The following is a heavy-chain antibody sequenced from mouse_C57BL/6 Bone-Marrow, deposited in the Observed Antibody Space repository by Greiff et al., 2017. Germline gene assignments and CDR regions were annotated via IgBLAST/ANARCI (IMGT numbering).Heavy chain of an antibody. CDR1: GYTFTSYW. D-gene: IGHD2-5*01. Sequence: QVQLKQPGAELVKPGASVKLSCKASGYTFTSYWMHWVKQRPGQGLEWIGMIHPNSGSTNYNEKFKSKATLTVDKSSSTAYMQLSSLTSEDSAVYYCARRSNVKYFDVWGTGTTVTVSS. J-gene: IGHJ1*03. CDR3: ARRSNVKYFDV. V-gene: IGHV1-64*01. CDR2: IHPNSGST.